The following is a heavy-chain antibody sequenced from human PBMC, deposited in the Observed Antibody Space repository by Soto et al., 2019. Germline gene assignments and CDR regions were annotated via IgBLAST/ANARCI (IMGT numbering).Heavy chain of an antibody. J-gene: IGHJ5*02. Sequence: QVQLQESGPGLVKPSQTLSLTCTVPGGSISSGGYYWSWIRQHPGKGLEWIGYIYYSGSTYYNASLKRRVSISVDTSKNQFSLKLRSVTAADTAVYYCAISSGYADWFDPWGQGTLVTVSS. CDR1: GGSISSGGYY. V-gene: IGHV4-31*03. D-gene: IGHD3-22*01. CDR2: IYYSGST. CDR3: AISSGYADWFDP.